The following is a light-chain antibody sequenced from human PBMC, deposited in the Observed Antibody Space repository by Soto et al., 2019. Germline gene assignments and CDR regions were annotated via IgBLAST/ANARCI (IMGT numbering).Light chain of an antibody. Sequence: QSVLTQPPSASGTPGQRVTISCSGSRSNIGSNAVSWYQQLPGTAPKLLIYNDNQRPSGVPDRFSASKSGTSASLAISGLKSEDEADYYWAAWDDSLNARGVFGAGTKVTVL. CDR1: RSNIGSNA. CDR3: AAWDDSLNARGV. V-gene: IGLV1-44*01. J-gene: IGLJ3*02. CDR2: NDN.